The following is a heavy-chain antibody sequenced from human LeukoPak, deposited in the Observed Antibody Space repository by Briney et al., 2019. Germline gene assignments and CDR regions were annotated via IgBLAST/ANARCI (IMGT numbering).Heavy chain of an antibody. CDR3: ATLATGEPFDY. CDR1: GGSISSSSYY. J-gene: IGHJ4*02. D-gene: IGHD1-1*01. CDR2: IYYSGST. V-gene: IGHV4-39*06. Sequence: SETLSLTCTVSGGSISSSSYYWGWIRQPPGKGLEWIGSIYYSGSTYYTPSLKSQITISVDTSKNQFALKLSSVTAADTAVYYCATLATGEPFDYWGQGTLATVSS.